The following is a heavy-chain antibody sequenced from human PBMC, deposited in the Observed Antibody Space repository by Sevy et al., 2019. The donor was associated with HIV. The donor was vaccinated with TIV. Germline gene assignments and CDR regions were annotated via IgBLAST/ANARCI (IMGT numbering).Heavy chain of an antibody. D-gene: IGHD1-26*01. CDR2: ISSSSSTI. V-gene: IGHV3-48*02. Sequence: GSLRLSCAASGFSFSTYNMNWVRQAPGKGLEWVSYISSSSSTIYYADSVKGRFTISRDNAKHALYLKMNSLKDEDTAVYYCARKLREGYYCDYWGQGTLVTVSS. J-gene: IGHJ4*02. CDR3: ARKLREGYYCDY. CDR1: GFSFSTYN.